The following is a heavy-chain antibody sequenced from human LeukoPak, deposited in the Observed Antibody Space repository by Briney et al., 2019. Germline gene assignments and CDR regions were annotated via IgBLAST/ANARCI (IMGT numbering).Heavy chain of an antibody. J-gene: IGHJ5*02. CDR2: INHSGST. D-gene: IGHD1-26*01. V-gene: IGHV4-34*01. CDR1: GGSFSGYY. CDR3: ARGVGRVHNNWFDP. Sequence: SETLSLTCAVYGGSFSGYYWSWIRQPPGKGLEWIGEINHSGSTNYNPSLKSRVTISVDTSKNQFSLKLSSVTAADTAVYYCARGVGRVHNNWFDPWGQGTLVTVSS.